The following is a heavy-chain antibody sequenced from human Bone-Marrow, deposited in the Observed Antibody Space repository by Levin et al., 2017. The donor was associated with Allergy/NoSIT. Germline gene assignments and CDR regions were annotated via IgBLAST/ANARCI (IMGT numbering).Heavy chain of an antibody. D-gene: IGHD6-19*01. Sequence: AGGSLRLSCAASGLPVSSNYMSWVRQTPGKGLEWVSTISSGGDTYYADSVKGRFTVSRDYSRNTLFLQMNSLRAEDTAVYYCARASGWYWPLDYWGQGTLVTVSS. CDR3: ARASGWYWPLDY. CDR1: GLPVSSNY. CDR2: ISSGGDT. J-gene: IGHJ4*02. V-gene: IGHV3-53*01.